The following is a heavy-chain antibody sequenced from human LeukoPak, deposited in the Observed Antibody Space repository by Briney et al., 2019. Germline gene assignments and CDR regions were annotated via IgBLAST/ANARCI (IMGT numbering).Heavy chain of an antibody. J-gene: IGHJ4*02. CDR3: ARDLNSDADY. Sequence: GGSLRLSCAASGFTFSSYSMNWVRQAPGKGLEWVSYISSSSSTIYYADSVKGRFTISRDNAKNSLYLQMKSLRAEDTAVYCCARDLNSDADYWGQGTLVTVSS. CDR2: ISSSSSTI. V-gene: IGHV3-48*01. D-gene: IGHD5-18*01. CDR1: GFTFSSYS.